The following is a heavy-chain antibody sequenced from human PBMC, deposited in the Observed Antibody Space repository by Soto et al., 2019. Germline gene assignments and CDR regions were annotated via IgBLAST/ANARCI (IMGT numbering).Heavy chain of an antibody. V-gene: IGHV4-38-2*02. CDR3: ATDKRVTMIGGWFDP. CDR1: GYSLTSGYY. J-gene: IGHJ5*02. Sequence: SETLSLTCAVSGYSLTSGYYWAWVRQSPGKGLEWIGSVYHSGKTYYKPSLRSRVTISVDTAKNQFSLRLTSVTAADTAIYYCATDKRVTMIGGWFDPWGQGTLVTVSS. CDR2: VYHSGKT. D-gene: IGHD3-22*01.